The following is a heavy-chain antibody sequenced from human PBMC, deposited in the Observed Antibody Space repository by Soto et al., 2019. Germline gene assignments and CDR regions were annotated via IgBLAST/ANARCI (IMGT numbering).Heavy chain of an antibody. J-gene: IGHJ4*02. V-gene: IGHV1-46*01. CDR1: AYPFTSFY. CDR2: INPSGGST. D-gene: IGHD4-17*01. Sequence: QVQLVQSGAEVKKPGASVKISCKASAYPFTSFYIHWVRQAPGQGLEWMGMINPSGGSTTYAQKFQGSVTLTRDTSTNTVYMELIGLKYDDTAMYFCAREGTDYGDYDYWGQGTLVTVSS. CDR3: AREGTDYGDYDY.